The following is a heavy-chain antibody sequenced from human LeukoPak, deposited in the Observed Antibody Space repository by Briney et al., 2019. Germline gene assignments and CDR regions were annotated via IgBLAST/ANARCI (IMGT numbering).Heavy chain of an antibody. D-gene: IGHD6-19*01. Sequence: PSETLSLTCTVSGDSIRSYYWSWIRQPPGKGLEWIGYIYYGGSTNYNPSLRSRVTISVDTSKNQFSLKLSSVTAADTAMYYCARFEVSGWYLFDYWGRGTQVTVSS. J-gene: IGHJ4*02. CDR3: ARFEVSGWYLFDY. CDR1: GDSIRSYY. V-gene: IGHV4-59*08. CDR2: IYYGGST.